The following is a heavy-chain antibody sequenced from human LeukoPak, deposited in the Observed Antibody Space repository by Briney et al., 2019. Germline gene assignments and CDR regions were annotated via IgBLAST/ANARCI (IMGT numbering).Heavy chain of an antibody. J-gene: IGHJ4*02. CDR1: GGTFSSYA. CDR2: IIPILGIA. Sequence: SVKVSCKASGGTFSSYAISWVRQAPGQGLEWMGRIIPILGIANYAQKFQGRVTITADKSTSTAYMELSSLRSEDTAVYYCARAEALFDNSGYYEDYWGQGTLVTVSS. D-gene: IGHD3-22*01. CDR3: ARAEALFDNSGYYEDY. V-gene: IGHV1-69*04.